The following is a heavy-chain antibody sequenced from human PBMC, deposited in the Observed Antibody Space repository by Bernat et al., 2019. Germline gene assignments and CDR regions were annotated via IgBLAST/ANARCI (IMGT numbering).Heavy chain of an antibody. CDR2: ISYDGSNK. D-gene: IGHD3-10*01. CDR3: ARSGSGSYSPGYFDY. J-gene: IGHJ4*02. V-gene: IGHV3-30-3*01. Sequence: QVQLVESGGGVVQPGRSLRLSCAASGFTFSSYAMHWVRQAPGKGLEWVAVISYDGSNKYYADSVKGRFTISRDNSKNTLYLQMNSLRAEDTAVYYCARSGSGSYSPGYFDYWGQGTLVTVSS. CDR1: GFTFSSYA.